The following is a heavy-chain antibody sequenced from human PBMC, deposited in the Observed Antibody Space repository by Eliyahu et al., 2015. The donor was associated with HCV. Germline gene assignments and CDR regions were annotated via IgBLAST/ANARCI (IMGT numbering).Heavy chain of an antibody. Sequence: QLQLQESGPGLVKPSETLSLTCTVSGGSISSSGYYWGWIRQPPGKGLEWVGDIVFCGAPLYSPSLKSRVTISADTSRNRFSLKLSYVTAADTAVYYCARKLGGREKFDYWGQGALVTVSS. CDR3: ARKLGGREKFDY. D-gene: IGHD1-26*01. CDR1: GGSISSSGYY. J-gene: IGHJ4*02. V-gene: IGHV4-39*01. CDR2: IVFCGAP.